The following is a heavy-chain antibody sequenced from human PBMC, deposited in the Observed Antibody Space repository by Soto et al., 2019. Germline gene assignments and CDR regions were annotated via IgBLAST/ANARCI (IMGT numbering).Heavy chain of an antibody. Sequence: VGSLRLSCSASGFTFSSYAMHWVRQAPGKGLGYVSAISSNGVSTYYADSVKGRFTISRDNSKNRLYLQLTSLRGEDTAVYYCVKAGDYTNLWTAMDVWGQGTTVTVSS. D-gene: IGHD4-4*01. J-gene: IGHJ6*02. CDR1: GFTFSSYA. CDR2: ISSNGVST. V-gene: IGHV3-64D*06. CDR3: VKAGDYTNLWTAMDV.